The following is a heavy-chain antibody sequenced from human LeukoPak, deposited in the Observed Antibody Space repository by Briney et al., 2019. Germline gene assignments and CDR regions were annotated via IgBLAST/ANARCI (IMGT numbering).Heavy chain of an antibody. CDR1: GGSLTGYS. D-gene: IGHD1-7*01. V-gene: IGHV4-34*01. Sequence: PSETLSLTCAVDGGSLTGYSWAWVRQSPGEGLEWIGEINQVERTIYSPSLESRVSISLEASKNQFFLQLTSVAAADTAMYYCARRWNYGRNYYIDVWGKGATVSVSS. J-gene: IGHJ6*03. CDR3: ARRWNYGRNYYIDV. CDR2: INQVERT.